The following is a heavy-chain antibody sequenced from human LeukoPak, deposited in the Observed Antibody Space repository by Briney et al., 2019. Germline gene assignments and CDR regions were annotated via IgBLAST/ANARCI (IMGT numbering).Heavy chain of an antibody. D-gene: IGHD2-15*01. J-gene: IGHJ4*02. V-gene: IGHV3-21*01. Sequence: PGGSLRLSCAASGFSFNTYSMSWVRQAPGKGPEWVSSISSSDSYIYYADSVKGRFTVSRDNAENSLYLQMNSLRTEDTAVYHCARQFCSGKSCYYKPFDYWGQGTLVTVSS. CDR2: ISSSDSYI. CDR3: ARQFCSGKSCYYKPFDY. CDR1: GFSFNTYS.